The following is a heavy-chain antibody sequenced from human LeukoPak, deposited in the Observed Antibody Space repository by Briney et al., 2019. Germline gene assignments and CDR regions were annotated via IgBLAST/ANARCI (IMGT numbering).Heavy chain of an antibody. CDR3: ATIKGGAGTD. CDR2: IYPKSGDT. D-gene: IGHD6-19*01. Sequence: ASVKVSCKASGYTFTDYYIHWVRQAPGQGLEWMGYIYPKSGDTKYAQKFQGRVTMTRDTSITTAYMELTRLTSDDTAVCSCATIKGGAGTDWGQGTLVTVSS. CDR1: GYTFTDYY. V-gene: IGHV1-2*02. J-gene: IGHJ4*02.